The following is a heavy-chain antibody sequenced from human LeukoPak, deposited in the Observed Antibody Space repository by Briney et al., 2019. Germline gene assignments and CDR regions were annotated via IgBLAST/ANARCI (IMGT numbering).Heavy chain of an antibody. D-gene: IGHD3-22*01. J-gene: IGHJ4*02. V-gene: IGHV4-34*01. Sequence: SETLSLTCAVYGGSFSGYYWSWIRQPPGKGLEWIGEINHSGSTNYNPSLKSRVTISVDTSKNQFSLKLSSVTAADTAVYYCARGFSSGYIDYWGQETLVTVSS. CDR1: GGSFSGYY. CDR3: ARGFSSGYIDY. CDR2: INHSGST.